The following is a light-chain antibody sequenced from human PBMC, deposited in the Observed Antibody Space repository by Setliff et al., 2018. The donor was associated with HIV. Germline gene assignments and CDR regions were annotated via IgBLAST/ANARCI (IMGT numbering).Light chain of an antibody. V-gene: IGLV2-11*01. CDR3: CSYAGSHTFV. CDR1: TSDVGGYNF. CDR2: DVI. Sequence: QSVLAQPRSVSGSPGQSVTISCTGTTSDVGGYNFVSWYQHHPGKAPKLMIYDVIKRPSGVPDRFSGSESGDTASLTISGLQAEDEADYYCCSYAGSHTFVFGTGTKVTVL. J-gene: IGLJ1*01.